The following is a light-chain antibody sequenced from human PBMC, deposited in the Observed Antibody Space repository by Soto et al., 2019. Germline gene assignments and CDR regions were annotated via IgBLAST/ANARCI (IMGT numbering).Light chain of an antibody. Sequence: SYALTQPPGVSLAPRQTSSVPCWAYNIGDIAVHWYQQKPGQAPVLVVYDDTGRPSGSPERFSGSNSGNTATLTISRVEAGDEADYYCQVWDSSSDHHVFGSGTKV. V-gene: IGLV3-21*02. CDR1: NIGDIA. CDR3: QVWDSSSDHHV. J-gene: IGLJ1*01. CDR2: DDT.